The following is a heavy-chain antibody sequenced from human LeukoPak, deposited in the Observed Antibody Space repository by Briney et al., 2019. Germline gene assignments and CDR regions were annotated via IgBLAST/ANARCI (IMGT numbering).Heavy chain of an antibody. D-gene: IGHD1-1*01. V-gene: IGHV1-2*02. Sequence: GASVKVSCKASGYTFTGYYMHRVRQAPGQGLEWMGWINPNSGGTNYAQKFQGRVTMTRNTSISTAYMELSSLRSEDTAVYYCARAANWHDDDWFDPWGQGTLVTVSS. CDR2: INPNSGGT. CDR1: GYTFTGYY. J-gene: IGHJ5*02. CDR3: ARAANWHDDDWFDP.